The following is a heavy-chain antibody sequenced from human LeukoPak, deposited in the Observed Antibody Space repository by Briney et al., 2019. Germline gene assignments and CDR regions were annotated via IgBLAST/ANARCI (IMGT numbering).Heavy chain of an antibody. CDR3: AKDIHVWSGYPEGAFDI. CDR2: IRYDGSSNK. V-gene: IGHV3-30*02. Sequence: GGSLRLSCAASGFTFSTYDMHWVRQAPGKGLEWAAFIRYDGSSNKYDGDSVKGRFTISRDNSKNTLYLQMDGLRAEDTAVYYCAKDIHVWSGYPEGAFDIWGQGTMVIVSS. D-gene: IGHD3-3*01. CDR1: GFTFSTYD. J-gene: IGHJ3*02.